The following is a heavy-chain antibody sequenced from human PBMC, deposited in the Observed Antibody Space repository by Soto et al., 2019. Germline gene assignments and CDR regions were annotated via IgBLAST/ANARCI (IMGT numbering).Heavy chain of an antibody. CDR3: AKDTYYYDSSGYYVFDY. D-gene: IGHD3-22*01. Sequence: GGSLRLSCAASGFTFSSYSMNWVRQAPGKGLEWVAAISYDGSNKYYADSVEGRFTISRDNSKSTVYLQMNSLRAEDTAIYYCAKDTYYYDSSGYYVFDYWGQGALVTVSS. V-gene: IGHV3-30*18. CDR1: GFTFSSYS. CDR2: ISYDGSNK. J-gene: IGHJ4*02.